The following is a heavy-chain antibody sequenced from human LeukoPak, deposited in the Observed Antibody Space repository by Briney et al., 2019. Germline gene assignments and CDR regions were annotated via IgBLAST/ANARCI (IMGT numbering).Heavy chain of an antibody. Sequence: SVKVSCKASGGSFTFTSHAISWVRQAPGQGLEWMGGLIPIYGSANYAQKFQGRVTITSDESTRTVFMELSSLRPEDSAVYYCAGFFYDNSGGAFDIWGQGTMVTVSS. J-gene: IGHJ3*02. V-gene: IGHV1-69*13. CDR1: GGSFTFTSHA. CDR3: AGFFYDNSGGAFDI. CDR2: LIPIYGSA. D-gene: IGHD3-22*01.